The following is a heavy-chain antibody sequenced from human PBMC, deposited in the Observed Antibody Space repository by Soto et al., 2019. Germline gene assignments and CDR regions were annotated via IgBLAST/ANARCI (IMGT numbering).Heavy chain of an antibody. D-gene: IGHD4-17*01. CDR1: GGSISSGDYY. J-gene: IGHJ6*02. V-gene: IGHV4-30-4*01. CDR2: IYYSGST. CDR3: ARGTVTTYYYYYYGMDV. Sequence: PSETLSLTCTVSGGSISSGDYYWSWIRQPPGKGLEWIGYIYYSGSTYYNPSLKSRVTISVDTSKNQFSLKLSSVTAADTAVYYCARGTVTTYYYYYYGMDVWGQGTTVTVSS.